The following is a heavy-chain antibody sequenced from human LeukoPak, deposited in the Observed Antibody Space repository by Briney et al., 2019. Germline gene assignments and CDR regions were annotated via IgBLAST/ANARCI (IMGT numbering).Heavy chain of an antibody. J-gene: IGHJ4*02. CDR1: GYTFTSYG. CDR3: AREESIGRYQFLHDY. Sequence: EASVKVSCKASGYTFTSYGISWVRQAPGQGLEWMGWISPYNENRKYLQKLQGRVTLSTDTSTSTAYMELRSLTSDDTAVYYCAREESIGRYQFLHDYWGQGTLVTVSS. D-gene: IGHD1-26*01. V-gene: IGHV1-18*01. CDR2: ISPYNENR.